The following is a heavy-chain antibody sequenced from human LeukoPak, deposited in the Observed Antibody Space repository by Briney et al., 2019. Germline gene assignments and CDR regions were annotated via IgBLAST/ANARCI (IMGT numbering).Heavy chain of an antibody. CDR1: GGTFSSYA. D-gene: IGHD3-22*01. V-gene: IGHV1-18*01. J-gene: IGHJ4*02. Sequence: GSSVKVSCKASGGTFSSYAISWVRQAPGQGLEWMGWISAYNGNTNYAQKLQGRVTMSTDTSTSTAYMELRSLRSDDTAVYYCARDKGDDSSGFDYWGQGTLVTVSS. CDR2: ISAYNGNT. CDR3: ARDKGDDSSGFDY.